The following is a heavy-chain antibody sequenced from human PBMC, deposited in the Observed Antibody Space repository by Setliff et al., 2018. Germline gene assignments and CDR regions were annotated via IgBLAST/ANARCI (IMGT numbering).Heavy chain of an antibody. CDR3: ARERVGRYYYYHMDV. CDR2: IKQDGSEK. V-gene: IGHV3-7*03. J-gene: IGHJ6*03. D-gene: IGHD1-26*01. CDR1: GFTFSNYW. Sequence: GGSLRLSCAASGFTFSNYWMSWVRQTPGKGLEWVAHIKQDGSEKYYVDSVKGRFVISRDNAKNSLYLQMNSLRDEDTAVYYCARERVGRYYYYHMDVWGKGTTVTVSS.